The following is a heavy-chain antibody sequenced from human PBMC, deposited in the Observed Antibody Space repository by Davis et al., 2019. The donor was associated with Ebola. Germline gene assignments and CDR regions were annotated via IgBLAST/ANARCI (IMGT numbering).Heavy chain of an antibody. Sequence: SETLSLTCAVSGDSISRGVYSWSWIRQPPGKGLEWIGYIYYSGTTNNNPSLKSRVTISIDTSKNEFSLRLSSVTAADTAVYYCARLSSTGHLDYWGQGTLVTVSS. D-gene: IGHD6-19*01. CDR2: IYYSGTT. V-gene: IGHV4-61*08. CDR1: GDSISRGVYS. J-gene: IGHJ4*02. CDR3: ARLSSTGHLDY.